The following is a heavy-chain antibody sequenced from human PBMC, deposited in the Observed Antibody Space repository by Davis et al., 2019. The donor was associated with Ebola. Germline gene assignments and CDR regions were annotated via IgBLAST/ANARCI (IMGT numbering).Heavy chain of an antibody. CDR3: GRGERASWMILD. V-gene: IGHV4-34*01. D-gene: IGHD3/OR15-3a*01. CDR1: GGSFSGYF. Sequence: PGGSLRLSCAVYGGSFSGYFWSWIRRPPGKGLEWVGEVTHSGIINYNPSLKGRTTISVDTSKNHFSLNLNSVTAADTAVYYCGRGERASWMILDWGQGSPVIVSS. CDR2: VTHSGII. J-gene: IGHJ4*02.